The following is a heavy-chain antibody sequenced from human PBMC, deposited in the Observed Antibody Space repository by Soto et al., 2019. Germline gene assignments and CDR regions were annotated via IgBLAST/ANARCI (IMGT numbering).Heavy chain of an antibody. CDR1: GGSISSYY. J-gene: IGHJ6*02. D-gene: IGHD3-10*01. CDR3: ARDRGYPETYGMDV. CDR2: IYYSGST. Sequence: QVQLQESGPGLVKPSETLSLTCTVSGGSISSYYWSWIRQPPGKGLEWIGYIYYSGSTTYNPSLKSRFTISVDTSKNQFSLKLSSVTAADTAVYYCARDRGYPETYGMDVWGQGTTVTVSS. V-gene: IGHV4-59*01.